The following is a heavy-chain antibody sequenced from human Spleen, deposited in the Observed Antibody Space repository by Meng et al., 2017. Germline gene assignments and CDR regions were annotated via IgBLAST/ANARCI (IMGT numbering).Heavy chain of an antibody. Sequence: GESLKISCKASGYSFTTYWIGWVRQMPGKGLEWMGIIYPGDSDTRYSPSFQGQVTISADKSISTAYLQWSSLKASDTAMYYCARQTPTTVTTFSYFDYWGQGSLVTVSS. CDR2: IYPGDSDT. D-gene: IGHD4-17*01. CDR3: ARQTPTTVTTFSYFDY. CDR1: GYSFTTYW. V-gene: IGHV5-51*01. J-gene: IGHJ4*01.